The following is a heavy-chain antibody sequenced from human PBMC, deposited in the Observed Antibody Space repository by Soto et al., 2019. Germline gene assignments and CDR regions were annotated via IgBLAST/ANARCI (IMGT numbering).Heavy chain of an antibody. CDR1: GYTFTSYA. CDR3: ARDYSSDY. J-gene: IGHJ4*02. D-gene: IGHD6-13*01. Sequence: QVQLVQSGAEVKKPGASVKVSCKASGYTFTSYAMHWVRQAPGQRLEWMGWINAGNGNTKYSQKFQGRVTITRDTSASTASMELSSLRSEDTAVYYCARDYSSDYWGQGTLVTVSS. V-gene: IGHV1-3*01. CDR2: INAGNGNT.